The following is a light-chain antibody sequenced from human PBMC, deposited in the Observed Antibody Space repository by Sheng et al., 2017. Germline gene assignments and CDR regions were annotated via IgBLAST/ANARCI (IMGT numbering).Light chain of an antibody. J-gene: IGKJ3*01. Sequence: DIQMTQSPSSLSASVGDRVTITCQASQDISNHLNWYQQKPGKAPKLLIYDASYLETGVPSRFSGSGSGTDFTLKISRVEAEDVGVYYCMQALQTPTFG. CDR1: QDISNH. CDR2: DAS. V-gene: IGKV1-33*01. CDR3: MQALQTPT.